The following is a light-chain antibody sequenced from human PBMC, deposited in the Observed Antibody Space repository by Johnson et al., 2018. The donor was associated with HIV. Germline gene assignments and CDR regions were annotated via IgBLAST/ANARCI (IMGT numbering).Light chain of an antibody. CDR3: GTWDSSLTVYV. CDR1: SSNVGNNY. Sequence: QSVLTQPPSVSAAPGQKVTISCSGSSSNVGNNYVSWFQQLPGTAPKLLIYDNNERPSGIPDRFSGSKSGTSATLGITGLQTGDEADYYCGTWDSSLTVYVFGTWTKVTVL. V-gene: IGLV1-51*01. J-gene: IGLJ1*01. CDR2: DNN.